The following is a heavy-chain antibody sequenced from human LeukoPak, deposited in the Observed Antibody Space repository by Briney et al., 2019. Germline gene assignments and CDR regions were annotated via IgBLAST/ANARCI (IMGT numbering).Heavy chain of an antibody. CDR3: AKASRYYDFWSGYLDY. Sequence: GGSLRLSCAASGFTFSSYGMHWVRQAPGKGLEWVAVISYDGSNKYYADSVKGRFTISRDNSKNTLYLQMNSLRAEDTAVYYCAKASRYYDFWSGYLDYWGQGTLVTVSS. V-gene: IGHV3-30*18. CDR1: GFTFSSYG. CDR2: ISYDGSNK. D-gene: IGHD3-3*01. J-gene: IGHJ4*02.